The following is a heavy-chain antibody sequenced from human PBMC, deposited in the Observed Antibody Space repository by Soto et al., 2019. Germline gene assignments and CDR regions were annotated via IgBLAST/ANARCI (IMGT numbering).Heavy chain of an antibody. CDR3: ARGWVYYGSGSYYRT. V-gene: IGHV4-34*01. J-gene: IGHJ5*02. Sequence: SETLSLTCAVYGGSFSGYYWSWIRQPPGKGLEWIGEINHSGSTNYNPSLKSRVTISVDTSKNQFSLKLSSVTAADTAVYYCARGWVYYGSGSYYRTWGQGTLVTVSS. CDR1: GGSFSGYY. D-gene: IGHD3-10*01. CDR2: INHSGST.